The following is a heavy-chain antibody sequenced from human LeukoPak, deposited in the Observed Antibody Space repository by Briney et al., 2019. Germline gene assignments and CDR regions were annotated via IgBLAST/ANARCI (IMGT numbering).Heavy chain of an antibody. CDR3: ARGRKSGTYKYYFDY. D-gene: IGHD1-26*01. Sequence: GGSLRLSCAGSGFSFSTYALHWVRKAPGKGLEYVSGISSNGGYIYYSNSVKGRFTISRDNSKNTVYLQMGSLRAEDMAVYYCARGRKSGTYKYYFDYWGQGTLVTVSS. CDR2: ISSNGGYI. J-gene: IGHJ4*02. CDR1: GFSFSTYA. V-gene: IGHV3-64*01.